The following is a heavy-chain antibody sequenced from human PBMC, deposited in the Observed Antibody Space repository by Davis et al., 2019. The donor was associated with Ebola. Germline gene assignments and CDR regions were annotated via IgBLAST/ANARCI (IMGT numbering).Heavy chain of an antibody. CDR2: ISAYNGNT. Sequence: ASVKVSCKASGYTFTSYGISWVRQAPGQGLEWMGWISAYNGNTNYAQKLQGRVTITADKSTSTAYMELRSLRSDDTAVYYCARDLGVAGVDYWGQGTLVTVSS. CDR3: ARDLGVAGVDY. V-gene: IGHV1-18*01. D-gene: IGHD6-19*01. CDR1: GYTFTSYG. J-gene: IGHJ4*02.